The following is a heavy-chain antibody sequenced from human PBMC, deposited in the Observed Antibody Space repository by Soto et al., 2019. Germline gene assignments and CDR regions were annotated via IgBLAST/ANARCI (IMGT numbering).Heavy chain of an antibody. CDR2: IYYSGST. CDR1: GGSISSYY. D-gene: IGHD1-1*01. V-gene: IGHV4-59*08. Sequence: KTSETLSLTCTVSGGSISSYYWSWIRQPPGKGLEWIGYIYYSGSTNYNPSLKSRVTISVDTSKNQFSLKLSSVTAADTAVYYCARGGLERRYYYGMDVWGQGTTVTVSS. CDR3: ARGGLERRYYYGMDV. J-gene: IGHJ6*02.